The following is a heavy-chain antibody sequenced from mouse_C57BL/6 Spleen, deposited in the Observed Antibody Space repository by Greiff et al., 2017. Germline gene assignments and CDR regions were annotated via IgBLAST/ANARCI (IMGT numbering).Heavy chain of an antibody. D-gene: IGHD1-1*01. J-gene: IGHJ3*01. V-gene: IGHV1-52*01. CDR3: ARGGYYGSSAAWFAY. CDR1: GYTFTSYW. CDR2: IDPSDSET. Sequence: QVQLQQPGAELVRPGSSVKLSCKASGYTFTSYWMHWVKQRPIQGLERIGNIDPSDSETHYNQKFKEKATLTVDKSSSTAYMQLSSLTSEDSAFYYCARGGYYGSSAAWFAYGGQGTLVTVSA.